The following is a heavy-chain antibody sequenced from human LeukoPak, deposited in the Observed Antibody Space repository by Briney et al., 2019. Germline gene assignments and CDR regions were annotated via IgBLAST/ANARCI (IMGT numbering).Heavy chain of an antibody. J-gene: IGHJ4*02. D-gene: IGHD6-6*01. Sequence: GGSLRLSCAASGFTFSNAWMSWARQAPGRGLEWVGRIKRKGDDGTIDYAAPVKGRLSISRDDSKNTLYLQMNSLKSEDTAVYYCTAGTRRSDFDYWGQGTLVTVSS. CDR3: TAGTRRSDFDY. CDR2: IKRKGDDGTI. V-gene: IGHV3-15*01. CDR1: GFTFSNAW.